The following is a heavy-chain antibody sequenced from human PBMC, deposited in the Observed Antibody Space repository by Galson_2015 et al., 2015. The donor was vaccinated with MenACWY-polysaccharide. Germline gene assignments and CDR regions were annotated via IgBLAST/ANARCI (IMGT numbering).Heavy chain of an antibody. V-gene: IGHV3-23*01. CDR1: GFPFATQA. CDR3: AKDSDYTTGWYSADY. CDR2: IGSDGNNR. J-gene: IGHJ4*02. Sequence: SLRLSCAASGFPFATQAMTWVRQAPGKGLEWVSSIGSDGNNRYHADSVKGRFTISRDNSKNTLYLQMNSLTADDTAVYFCAKDSDYTTGWYSADYWGQGTLVTVTS. D-gene: IGHD6-19*01.